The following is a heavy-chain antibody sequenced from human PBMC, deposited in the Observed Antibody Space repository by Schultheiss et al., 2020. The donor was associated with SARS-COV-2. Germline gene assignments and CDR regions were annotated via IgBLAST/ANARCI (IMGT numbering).Heavy chain of an antibody. J-gene: IGHJ5*02. V-gene: IGHV4-4*07. CDR2: IYTSGST. D-gene: IGHD3-10*01. Sequence: SETLSLTCTVSGGSISSYYWSWIRQPAGKGLEWIGRIYTSGSTNYNPSLKSRVTMSVDTSKNQFSLKLSSVTAEDTAVYYCARASRNYYGSGSYYANWFDPWGQGTLVTVSS. CDR3: ARASRNYYGSGSYYANWFDP. CDR1: GGSISSYY.